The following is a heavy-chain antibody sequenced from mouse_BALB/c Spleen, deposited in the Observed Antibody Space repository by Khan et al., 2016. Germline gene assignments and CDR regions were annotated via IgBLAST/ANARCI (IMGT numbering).Heavy chain of an antibody. CDR3: ARWDGYYTWLAY. CDR1: GYTFTNYG. D-gene: IGHD2-3*01. V-gene: IGHV9-3*02. CDR2: INTNTGEP. Sequence: QIQLVQSGPELKKPGETVKISCKASGYTFTNYGMNWVKQAPGKGLKWMGWINTNTGEPTYAEEFKGRFAFSLETSASTAYLQINNLKNEDTATYFCARWDGYYTWLAYWGQGTLVTVSA. J-gene: IGHJ3*01.